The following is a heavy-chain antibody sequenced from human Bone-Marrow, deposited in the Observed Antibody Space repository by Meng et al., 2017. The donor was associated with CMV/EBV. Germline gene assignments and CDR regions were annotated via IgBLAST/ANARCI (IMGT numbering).Heavy chain of an antibody. Sequence: GESLKISCAASGFIFTTYPISWVRQTRGKGLEWVSVIYGGGSRTYYADSVKGRFTISRNNSKNTLYLQMNSLRAEDTAVYYCAKHIPFGDFWGQGTLVTVSS. CDR3: AKHIPFGDF. J-gene: IGHJ4*02. CDR2: IYGGGSRT. CDR1: GFIFTTYP. D-gene: IGHD3-16*01. V-gene: IGHV3-23*03.